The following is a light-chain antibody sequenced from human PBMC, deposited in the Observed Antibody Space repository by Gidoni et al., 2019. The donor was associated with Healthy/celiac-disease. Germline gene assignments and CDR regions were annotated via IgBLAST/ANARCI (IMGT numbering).Light chain of an antibody. CDR1: NIGSKS. CDR2: DDS. Sequence: SYVLTQHPSVSVATGQTARITCGGNNIGSKSVHWYQQKPGQAPVLVVYDDSDRPSGIPERFSGSNSGNTATLTISWVEAGDEADYYCQVWDSSSDHVVFGGGTKLTVL. J-gene: IGLJ2*01. V-gene: IGLV3-21*02. CDR3: QVWDSSSDHVV.